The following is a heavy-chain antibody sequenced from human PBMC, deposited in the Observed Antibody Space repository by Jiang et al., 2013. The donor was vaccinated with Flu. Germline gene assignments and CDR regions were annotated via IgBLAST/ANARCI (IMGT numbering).Heavy chain of an antibody. D-gene: IGHD3-22*01. CDR1: GFSVTTQGVG. CDR2: VYWDDDE. CDR3: VRILRTYYDSSASPESYKYGMDV. V-gene: IGHV2-5*02. J-gene: IGHJ6*03. Sequence: KPTQTLTLTCTVSGFSVTTQGVGVGWIRQPPGRALEWLALVYWDDDERYRTSLRNRLTITKDTSKSRVVLTMTNMDPADTATYYCVRILRTYYDSSASPESYKYGMDVWGKGT.